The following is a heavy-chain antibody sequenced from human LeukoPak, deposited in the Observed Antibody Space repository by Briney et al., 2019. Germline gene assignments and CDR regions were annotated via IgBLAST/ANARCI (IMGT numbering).Heavy chain of an antibody. CDR2: IKQDGSEK. CDR3: ARSGGNYRLDY. D-gene: IGHD1-7*01. Sequence: QTGGSLRLSCAASGFTFSSYWMSWVRQAPGKGLEWVANIKQDGSEKYYVDSVKGRFTISRDNAKNSLYVQMNSLRAEDTAVYYCARSGGNYRLDYWGQGTLVTVSS. V-gene: IGHV3-7*01. J-gene: IGHJ4*02. CDR1: GFTFSSYW.